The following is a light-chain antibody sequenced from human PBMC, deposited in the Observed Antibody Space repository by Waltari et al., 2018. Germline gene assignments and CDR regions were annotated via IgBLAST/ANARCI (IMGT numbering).Light chain of an antibody. V-gene: IGKV3-20*01. CDR2: GAS. CDR1: QRVGRS. J-gene: IGKJ1*01. Sequence: EIVLTQSPGTLSLSPGARPTLSCRASQRVGRSLAWYQQKPGQAPRPLIYGASNRAPGIPDRFSGSGSGTDFSLTISRLEPEDFGLYSCQHYVRLPATFGQGTKVEIK. CDR3: QHYVRLPAT.